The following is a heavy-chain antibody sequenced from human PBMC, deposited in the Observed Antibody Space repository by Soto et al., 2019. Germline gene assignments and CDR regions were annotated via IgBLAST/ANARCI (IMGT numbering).Heavy chain of an antibody. V-gene: IGHV4-39*01. CDR3: ATPAPKPYYYYGMDV. CDR1: GGSISSSSYY. CDR2: IYYSGSA. Sequence: SETLSLTCTVSGGSISSSSYYWGWIRQPPGKGLEWIGSIYYSGSAYYNPSLKSRVTISVDTSKNQFSLKLSSVTAADTAVYYCATPAPKPYYYYGMDVWGQGTTVTVSS. J-gene: IGHJ6*02.